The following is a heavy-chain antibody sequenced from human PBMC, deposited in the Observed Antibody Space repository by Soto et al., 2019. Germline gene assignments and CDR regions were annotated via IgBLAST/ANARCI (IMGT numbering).Heavy chain of an antibody. D-gene: IGHD6-13*01. CDR1: GGSVSSGSYY. CDR3: ARGRSSSWYDNYYGMDV. J-gene: IGHJ6*02. Sequence: SETLSLTCTVSGGSVSSGSYYWSWIRQPPGKGLEWIGYIYYSGSTNYNPSLKSRVTISVDTSKNQFSLKLSSVTAADTAVYYCARGRSSSWYDNYYGMDVWGQGTTVTVSS. V-gene: IGHV4-61*01. CDR2: IYYSGST.